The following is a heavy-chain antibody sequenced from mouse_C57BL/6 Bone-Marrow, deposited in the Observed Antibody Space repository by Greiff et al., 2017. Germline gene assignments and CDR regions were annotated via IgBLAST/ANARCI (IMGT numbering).Heavy chain of an antibody. CDR1: GYTFTSYW. CDR3: ASTTVGSPYAMDD. Sequence: VQLQQSGTVLARPGASVKMSCKTSGYTFTSYWMPWVKQRPGQGLEWIGAIYPGNSDTSYNQKFKGKAKLTAVPSSSTAYMELSSLTTEDSAVYYCASTTVGSPYAMDDGGQGVSVTAAS. V-gene: IGHV1-5*01. D-gene: IGHD1-1*01. CDR2: IYPGNSDT. J-gene: IGHJ4*01.